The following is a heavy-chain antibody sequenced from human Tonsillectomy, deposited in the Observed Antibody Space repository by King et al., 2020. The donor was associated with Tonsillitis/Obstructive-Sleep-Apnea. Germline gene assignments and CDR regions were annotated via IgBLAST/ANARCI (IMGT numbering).Heavy chain of an antibody. CDR2: IYYSGST. D-gene: IGHD3-10*01. Sequence: VQLQESGPGLVKPSQTLSLTCTVSGGSISSGGYYWSWIRQHPGMGLEWIGYIYYSGSTYYNPSLKSRVTISVDTSKNQFSLKLSSVTAADTAVYYCARDQVVRGVIHGMDVWGQGTTVTVSS. J-gene: IGHJ6*02. CDR3: ARDQVVRGVIHGMDV. V-gene: IGHV4-31*03. CDR1: GGSISSGGYY.